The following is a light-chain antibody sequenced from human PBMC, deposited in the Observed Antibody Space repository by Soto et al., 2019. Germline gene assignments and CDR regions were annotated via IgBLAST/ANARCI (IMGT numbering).Light chain of an antibody. Sequence: DIPMTQSPSTPSASVGDRVTLTCRASQSISSWLAWYQQKPGKAPELLIFDASSLQSGVPSRFSGSGSETEFTLTISSLQPDDFATYYCQQYKSSSYTFGQGTKLEIK. CDR1: QSISSW. V-gene: IGKV1-5*01. CDR2: DAS. J-gene: IGKJ2*01. CDR3: QQYKSSSYT.